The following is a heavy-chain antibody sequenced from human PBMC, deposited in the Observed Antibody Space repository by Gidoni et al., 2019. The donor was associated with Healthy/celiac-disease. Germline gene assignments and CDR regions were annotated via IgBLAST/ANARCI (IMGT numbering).Heavy chain of an antibody. CDR3: TREDLLRAAPPR. Sequence: EVQLVESGGGLVQPGRSLRLSCTASGFTFGDYAMRWFRQAPGKGLEWVGFIRSKAYGETTEYAASVKGRFTISRDDSKSIAYLQMNSLKTEDTAVYYCTREDLLRAAPPRWGQGTLVTVSS. J-gene: IGHJ4*02. V-gene: IGHV3-49*03. CDR2: IRSKAYGETT. D-gene: IGHD6-6*01. CDR1: GFTFGDYA.